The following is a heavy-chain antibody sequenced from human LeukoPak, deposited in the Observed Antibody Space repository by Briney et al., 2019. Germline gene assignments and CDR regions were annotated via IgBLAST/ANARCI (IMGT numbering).Heavy chain of an antibody. D-gene: IGHD3-22*01. J-gene: IGHJ4*02. CDR3: ARYYYDSSGSNFDY. CDR2: ISSSGSTR. CDR1: GFSFSSYE. V-gene: IGHV3-48*03. Sequence: GSLRLSCAASGFSFSSYEMNWVRQAPGKGLEWVSYISSSGSTRYYADSVKGRFTMSRDNAKNSLYLQMNSLRSEDTAVYYCARYYYDSSGSNFDYWGQGTLVTVSS.